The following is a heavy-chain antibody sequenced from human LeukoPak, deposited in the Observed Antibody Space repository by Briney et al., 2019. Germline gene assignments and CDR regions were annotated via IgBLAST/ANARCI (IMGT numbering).Heavy chain of an antibody. Sequence: ASVKVSCKASGGTFSSYAISWVRQAPGQGLEWMGGIIPIFGTANYAQKFQGRVTITADESTSTAYMELSSLRSEDTAVYYCARAYDYGDSTLDYWGQGTLVTVSS. CDR1: GGTFSSYA. J-gene: IGHJ4*02. CDR2: IIPIFGTA. V-gene: IGHV1-69*13. D-gene: IGHD4-17*01. CDR3: ARAYDYGDSTLDY.